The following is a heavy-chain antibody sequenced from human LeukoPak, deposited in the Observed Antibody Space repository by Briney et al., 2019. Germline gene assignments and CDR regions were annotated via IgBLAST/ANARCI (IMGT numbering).Heavy chain of an antibody. V-gene: IGHV3-48*03. J-gene: IGHJ6*02. CDR3: ARELSSGWYYYYGMDV. Sequence: GGSLRLSCAASGFTFSSYEMNWVRQAPGKGLEWVSYISSSGSTIYYADSVKGRFTISRDNAKNSLHLQMNSLRAEDTAVYYCARELSSGWYYYYGMDVWGQGTTVTVSS. CDR1: GFTFSSYE. CDR2: ISSSGSTI. D-gene: IGHD6-19*01.